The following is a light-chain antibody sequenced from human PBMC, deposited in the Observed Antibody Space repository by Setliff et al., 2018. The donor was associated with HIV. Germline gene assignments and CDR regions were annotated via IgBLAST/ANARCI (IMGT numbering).Light chain of an antibody. Sequence: QSVLPQPASVSGSPGQSITISCTGTSSDVGTYNFVSWYQQHPGKAPKLIIFEGTKRLSGVSNRFSGSNSGNTASLTISGLQPEDEADYYCCSHAGGNTYIFGSGTKV. J-gene: IGLJ1*01. CDR3: CSHAGGNTYI. V-gene: IGLV2-23*01. CDR1: SSDVGTYNF. CDR2: EGT.